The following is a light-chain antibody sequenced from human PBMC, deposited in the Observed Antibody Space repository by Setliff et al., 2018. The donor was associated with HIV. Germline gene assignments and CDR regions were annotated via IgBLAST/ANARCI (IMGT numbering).Light chain of an antibody. CDR2: GNN. CDR1: TSSLGAGYG. J-gene: IGLJ2*01. CDR3: QSYDNTLTGLVV. Sequence: VLTQPPSVSGAPGQRVTVSCTGNTSSLGAGYGVHWYQQFPGTAPKLLIYGNNNRPSGVPDRFSGSKSGTAASLAITGLQAEDEAIYYCQSYDNTLTGLVVFGGGTKVTVL. V-gene: IGLV1-40*01.